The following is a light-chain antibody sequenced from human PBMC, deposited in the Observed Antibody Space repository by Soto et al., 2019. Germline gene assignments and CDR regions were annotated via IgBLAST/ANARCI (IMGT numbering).Light chain of an antibody. CDR1: SSNIGAGYE. J-gene: IGLJ1*01. V-gene: IGLV1-40*01. Sequence: QSVLTQPPSVSAAPGQRVTISCTGSSSNIGAGYEAHWYQQVPGTAPKLLIYENNNRPSGVPDRFSGSKSGTSASLAITGLQAEDEAEYYCQSYDSSLSGYVFVTGTKVTVL. CDR3: QSYDSSLSGYV. CDR2: ENN.